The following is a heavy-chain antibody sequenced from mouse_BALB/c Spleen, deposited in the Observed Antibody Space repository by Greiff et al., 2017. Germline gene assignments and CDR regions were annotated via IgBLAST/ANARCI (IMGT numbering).Heavy chain of an antibody. CDR3: VREGDGYLDY. D-gene: IGHD2-3*01. CDR2: IRSKSNNYAT. CDR1: GFTFNTYA. J-gene: IGHJ2*01. V-gene: IGHV10-3*03. Sequence: EVMLVESGGGLVQPKGSLKLSCAASGFTFNTYAMHWVCQAPGKGLEWVARIRSKSNNYATYYADSVKDRFTISRDDSQSMLYLQMNNLKTEDTAMYYCVREGDGYLDYWGQGTTLTVSS.